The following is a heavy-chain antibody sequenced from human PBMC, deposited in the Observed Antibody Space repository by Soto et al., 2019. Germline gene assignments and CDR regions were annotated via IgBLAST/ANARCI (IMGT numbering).Heavy chain of an antibody. CDR2: MYHSGST. CDR3: ARGPDY. Sequence: QLQLQESGSGLVKPSQTLSLTCAVSGGSISSGGYSWSWIRQPPGKGLEWIGYMYHSGSTYYNPSLNSRVTISIDRSTNQFSITLRSVTAADKAVYYCARGPDYWGQGILVTVSS. V-gene: IGHV4-30-2*01. CDR1: GGSISSGGYS. J-gene: IGHJ4*02.